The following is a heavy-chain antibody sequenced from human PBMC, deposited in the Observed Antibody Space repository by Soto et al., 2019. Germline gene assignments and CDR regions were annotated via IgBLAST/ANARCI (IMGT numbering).Heavy chain of an antibody. V-gene: IGHV1-3*01. J-gene: IGHJ4*02. CDR2: INAGNGNT. Sequence: ASVKVSCKASGYTFTSYAIHWVRQAPGQRLEWMGWINAGNGNTKYSQKFQGRVTITADESTSTAYMELSSLRSEDTAVYYCAREADDYGDYRFDYWGQGTLVTVSS. CDR1: GYTFTSYA. CDR3: AREADDYGDYRFDY. D-gene: IGHD4-17*01.